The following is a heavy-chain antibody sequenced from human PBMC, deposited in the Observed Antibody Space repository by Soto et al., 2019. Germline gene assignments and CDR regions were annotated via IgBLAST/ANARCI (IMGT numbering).Heavy chain of an antibody. Sequence: SETLSLTCAVYGESFSGYYWSWIRQPPGKGLEWIGEINHSGSTNYNPSLKSRVTISVDTSKNQFSLKLSSVTAADTAVYYCARTRVKGYCSGGSCYGNYYYYGMDVWGQGTTVTVSS. V-gene: IGHV4-34*01. J-gene: IGHJ6*02. CDR3: ARTRVKGYCSGGSCYGNYYYYGMDV. CDR2: INHSGST. D-gene: IGHD2-15*01. CDR1: GESFSGYY.